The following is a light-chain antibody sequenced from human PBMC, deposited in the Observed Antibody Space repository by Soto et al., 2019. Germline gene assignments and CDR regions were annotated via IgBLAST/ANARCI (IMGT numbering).Light chain of an antibody. Sequence: EIVLTPSPGTLSLSPLEIATLSFRSSQSLSSGYLAWYQQKPGQAPRILIYAASSRATGIPDRFSGSGSGTDFSLTINRLEPEDSAVYYCQKYDTSPRKFGQGTKVDIK. V-gene: IGKV3-20*01. CDR3: QKYDTSPRK. J-gene: IGKJ1*01. CDR2: AAS. CDR1: QSLSSGY.